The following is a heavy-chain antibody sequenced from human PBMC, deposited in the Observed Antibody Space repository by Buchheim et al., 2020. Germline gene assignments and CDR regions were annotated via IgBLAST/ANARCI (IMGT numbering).Heavy chain of an antibody. CDR3: ARVRIWGTSNYYGMDV. CDR1: GFTFSTFG. J-gene: IGHJ6*01. CDR2: INPSCTTI. V-gene: IGHV3-48*04. Sequence: EVQLVESGGGLVQPGGSLRLSCAASGFTFSTFGMNWVRQAPGKGLEWVSYINPSCTTISYAASVRGRLTMSRDTATSSLYLQVDSLRAEGTAVYDCARVRIWGTSNYYGMDVWGQGTT. D-gene: IGHD7-27*01.